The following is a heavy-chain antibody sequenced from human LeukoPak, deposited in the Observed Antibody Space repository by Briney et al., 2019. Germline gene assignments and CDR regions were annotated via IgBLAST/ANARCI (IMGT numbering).Heavy chain of an antibody. CDR1: GYTFTSYD. CDR2: MNPNSGNT. Sequence: ASVKVSCKASGYTFTSYDINWVRQAAGQGLEWMGWMNPNSGNTGYAQKFQGRVTMTRNTSISTAYMELSNLRSEDTAVYYCVSGTVANYYYYGMDVWGQGTTVTVSS. D-gene: IGHD2-15*01. CDR3: VSGTVANYYYYGMDV. J-gene: IGHJ6*02. V-gene: IGHV1-8*01.